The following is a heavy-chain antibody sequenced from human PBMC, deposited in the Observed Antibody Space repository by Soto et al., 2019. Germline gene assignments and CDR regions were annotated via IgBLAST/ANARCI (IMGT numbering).Heavy chain of an antibody. Sequence: ASVKVSCKASGYSFTNYGITWVRQAPGQGLGWMGGIIPIFGTANYAQKFQGRVTITADESTSTAYMELSSLRSEDTAVYYCARDGYRSCWSDDAFDIWGQGGMVTV. CDR3: ARDGYRSCWSDDAFDI. V-gene: IGHV1-69*13. CDR1: GYSFTNYG. D-gene: IGHD6-19*01. CDR2: IIPIFGTA. J-gene: IGHJ3*02.